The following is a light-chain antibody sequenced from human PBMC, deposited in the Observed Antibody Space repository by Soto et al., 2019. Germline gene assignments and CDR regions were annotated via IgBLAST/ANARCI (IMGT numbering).Light chain of an antibody. CDR1: QSIRHY. CDR2: GAS. J-gene: IGKJ1*01. V-gene: IGKV1-5*01. Sequence: DIQMTQSPPTLSAYVGDRVTNTCRASQSIRHYLAWYQQMPGKAPKLLIYGASTLQSGVPSRFSGSGSGTEFTLTISSLQPDDFGTYFCQHHNSYSQTFGQGTKV. CDR3: QHHNSYSQT.